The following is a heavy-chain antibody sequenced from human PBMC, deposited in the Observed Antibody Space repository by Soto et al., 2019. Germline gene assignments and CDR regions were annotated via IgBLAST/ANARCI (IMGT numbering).Heavy chain of an antibody. CDR2: ISAYNGNT. D-gene: IGHD4-17*01. V-gene: IGHV1-18*01. CDR3: ARDLVYGDPSDY. J-gene: IGHJ4*02. Sequence: YGISWVRQAPGQGLEWMGWISAYNGNTNYAQKLQGRVTMTTDTSTSTAYMELRSLRSDDTAVYYCARDLVYGDPSDYWGQGTLVTVSS. CDR1: YG.